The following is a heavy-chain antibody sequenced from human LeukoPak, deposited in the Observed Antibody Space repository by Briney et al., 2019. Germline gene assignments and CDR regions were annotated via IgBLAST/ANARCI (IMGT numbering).Heavy chain of an antibody. Sequence: SETLSLTCAVSGYSISSGYYWGWIRQPPGKGLEWIGSIYHSGSTYYNPSLKSRVTISVGTSKKQCSLKLSSVSTADTAVYFCARASDILTGYYRDYFFDYWGQGTLVTVSS. D-gene: IGHD3-9*01. V-gene: IGHV4-38-2*01. CDR3: ARASDILTGYYRDYFFDY. J-gene: IGHJ4*02. CDR2: IYHSGST. CDR1: GYSISSGYY.